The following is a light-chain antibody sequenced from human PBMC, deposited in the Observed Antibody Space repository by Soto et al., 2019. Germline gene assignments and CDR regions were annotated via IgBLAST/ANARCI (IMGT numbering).Light chain of an antibody. V-gene: IGKV1-5*03. CDR1: QSISSW. Sequence: DLQMTQSPSTLSASVGDSVTITCRASQSISSWLAWYQQKPGKAPKLLIYKASSLESGVPSRFSGSGSGTEFTLTISSLQPDDFAPYYCQQYNSYSLWTFGQGTKVEIK. CDR3: QQYNSYSLWT. CDR2: KAS. J-gene: IGKJ1*01.